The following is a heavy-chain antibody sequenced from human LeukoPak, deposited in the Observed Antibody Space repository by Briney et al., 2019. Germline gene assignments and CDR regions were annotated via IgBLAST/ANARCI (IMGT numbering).Heavy chain of an antibody. CDR2: IIPIFGTA. CDR1: GGTFSSYA. Sequence: ASVKVSCKASGGTFSSYAISWVRQAPGQGLEWMGGIIPIFGTANYAQKFQGRVTITADKSTSTAYMELSSLRSEDTAVYYCARSEYSYGADAFDIWGQGTMVTASS. D-gene: IGHD5-18*01. V-gene: IGHV1-69*06. J-gene: IGHJ3*02. CDR3: ARSEYSYGADAFDI.